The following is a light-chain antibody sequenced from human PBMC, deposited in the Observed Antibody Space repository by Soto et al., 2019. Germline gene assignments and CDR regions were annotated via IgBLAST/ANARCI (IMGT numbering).Light chain of an antibody. J-gene: IGLJ1*01. CDR1: SSDVGGYNY. CDR2: EVS. Sequence: QSALTQSASVSGSPGQSITISCTGTSSDVGGYNYVSWYQQHTGKAPKIMIYEVSNRPSGVSNRFSGSKSGNTASLTISGLQAEDEADYYCSSYTSSSTLGVFGTATKLTVL. V-gene: IGLV2-14*01. CDR3: SSYTSSSTLGV.